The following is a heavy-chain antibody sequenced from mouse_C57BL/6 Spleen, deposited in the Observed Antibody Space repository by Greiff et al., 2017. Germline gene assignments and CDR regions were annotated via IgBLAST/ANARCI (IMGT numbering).Heavy chain of an antibody. Sequence: VQLQQPGAELVMPGASVKLSCKASGYTFTSYWMHWVTQRPGQGLEWIGEIDPSDSYTNYNQKFKGKSTLTVDKSSSTAYMQLSSLTSEDSAVYYCARRRGNSPYAMDYWGQGTSVTVSS. CDR1: GYTFTSYW. J-gene: IGHJ4*01. V-gene: IGHV1-69*01. D-gene: IGHD2-1*01. CDR3: ARRRGNSPYAMDY. CDR2: IDPSDSYT.